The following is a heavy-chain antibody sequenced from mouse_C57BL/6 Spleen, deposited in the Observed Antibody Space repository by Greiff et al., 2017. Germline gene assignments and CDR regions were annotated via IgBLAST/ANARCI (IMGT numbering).Heavy chain of an antibody. J-gene: IGHJ3*01. Sequence: QVQLQQPGAELVKPGASVKLSCKASGYTFTSYWMHWVKQRPGQGLEWIGMIHPTSGSTNYNEKFKSKATLTVDNSSSTAYMQISSLTSEDAAVYYCARGGLLGFAYWGQGTLVTVSA. CDR3: ARGGLLGFAY. CDR1: GYTFTSYW. CDR2: IHPTSGST. V-gene: IGHV1-64*01. D-gene: IGHD2-3*01.